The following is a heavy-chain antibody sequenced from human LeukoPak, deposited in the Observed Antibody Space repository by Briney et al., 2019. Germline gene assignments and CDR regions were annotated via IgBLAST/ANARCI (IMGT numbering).Heavy chain of an antibody. CDR1: KFTFSDYS. Sequence: GGSLRLSCAASKFTFSDYSMSWVRQAPGKGLEWVSGISSSGDSTYYADSVKGRFTISRDNSKNTLYLQMNSLRAEDTAVYYCAKDRSTDFDYWGQGTLVTVSS. CDR2: ISSSGDST. J-gene: IGHJ4*02. D-gene: IGHD6-13*01. CDR3: AKDRSTDFDY. V-gene: IGHV3-23*01.